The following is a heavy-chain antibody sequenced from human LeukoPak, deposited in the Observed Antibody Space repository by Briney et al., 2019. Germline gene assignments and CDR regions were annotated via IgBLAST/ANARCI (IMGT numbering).Heavy chain of an antibody. CDR2: ISIEGNSL. V-gene: IGHV3-48*01. CDR3: ASGPGLDY. Sequence: GGSLRLSCEVSGLNFNIYSMNWVRQAPGKGLEWISYISIEGNSLYYADSVKGRFTISRDNGKSSLYLQMRSLRAEDTAVYYCASGPGLDYWGQGTLVTVSS. CDR1: GLNFNIYS. J-gene: IGHJ4*02.